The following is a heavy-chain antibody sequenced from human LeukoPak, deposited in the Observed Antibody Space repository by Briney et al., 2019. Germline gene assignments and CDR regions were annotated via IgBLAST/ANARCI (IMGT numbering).Heavy chain of an antibody. Sequence: GGSLRLSCAASRFTFSSYWMHWIRQAPGKGLVWVSRINSDGSSIAYADSVRGRFTISRDNAKNTLYLEMNSLRAEDTAVYYCAALDHGHDYWGQGTLVIVSS. J-gene: IGHJ4*02. CDR2: INSDGSSI. CDR1: RFTFSSYW. V-gene: IGHV3-74*01. CDR3: AALDHGHDY.